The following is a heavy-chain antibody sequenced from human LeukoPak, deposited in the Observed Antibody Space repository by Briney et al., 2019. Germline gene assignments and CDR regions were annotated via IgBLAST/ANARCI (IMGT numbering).Heavy chain of an antibody. Sequence: GASVKVSCKASGGTFSSYAISWVRQAPGQGLEWMGRIIPILGIANYAQKFQGRVTITADKSTSTAYMELSSLRSEDTAVYYCARDSRDTSTGYYYWGQGTLVTVSS. CDR3: ARDSRDTSTGYYY. J-gene: IGHJ4*02. CDR1: GGTFSSYA. V-gene: IGHV1-69*04. D-gene: IGHD3-22*01. CDR2: IIPILGIA.